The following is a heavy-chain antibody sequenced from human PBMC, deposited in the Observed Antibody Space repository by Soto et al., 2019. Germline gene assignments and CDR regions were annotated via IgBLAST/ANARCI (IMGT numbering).Heavy chain of an antibody. CDR2: IYPGDSDT. Sequence: PGESLKISCKGSGYSFTSYWIGWVRQMPGKGLEWMGIIYPGDSDTRYSPSFQGQVTISADKSISTAYLQWSSLKASDTAMYYCARIIPYYYGSGSYHKVLAWFDPWGKGTLVTVSS. CDR1: GYSFTSYW. V-gene: IGHV5-51*01. CDR3: ARIIPYYYGSGSYHKVLAWFDP. J-gene: IGHJ5*02. D-gene: IGHD3-10*01.